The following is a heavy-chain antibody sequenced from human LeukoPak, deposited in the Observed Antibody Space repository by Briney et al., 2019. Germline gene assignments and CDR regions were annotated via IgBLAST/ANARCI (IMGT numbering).Heavy chain of an antibody. D-gene: IGHD3-10*01. Sequence: HTGGSLRLSCAASGSTFSSYAMSWVRQAPGKGLEWVSAISGSGGSTYYADSVKGRFTISRDNSKNTLYLQMNSLRAEDTAVYYCAKATYYYGSGSYRYFDYWGQGTLVTVSS. J-gene: IGHJ4*02. CDR3: AKATYYYGSGSYRYFDY. V-gene: IGHV3-23*01. CDR1: GSTFSSYA. CDR2: ISGSGGST.